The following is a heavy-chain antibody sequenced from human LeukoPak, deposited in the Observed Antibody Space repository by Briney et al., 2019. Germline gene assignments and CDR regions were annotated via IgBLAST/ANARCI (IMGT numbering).Heavy chain of an antibody. CDR1: GYIFSDYW. J-gene: IGHJ6*02. Sequence: PGESLKISCRGSGYIFSDYWIGWVRQMPGRGLEWMGIIYAGDSDTRYMPSFQGQVTISADKSINTAYLQWSSLKASDTAVYYCARHYYDSSENYYGMDVWGQGTTVTVSS. CDR2: IYAGDSDT. CDR3: ARHYYDSSENYYGMDV. V-gene: IGHV5-51*01. D-gene: IGHD3-22*01.